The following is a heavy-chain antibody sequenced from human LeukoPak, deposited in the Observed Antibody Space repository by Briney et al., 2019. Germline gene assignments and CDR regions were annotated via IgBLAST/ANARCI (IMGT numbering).Heavy chain of an antibody. D-gene: IGHD6-19*01. CDR1: GFTFNIYS. CDR2: ISPDGSSE. CDR3: AKMDTGYSSGFFL. J-gene: IGHJ4*02. V-gene: IGHV3-30*04. Sequence: GGSLRLSCAASGFTFNIYSMHWVRQAPGKGLEWVAVISPDGSSENYADSVRGRFTISRDNAKKTLYLQLNSLRSEDTAVYYCAKMDTGYSSGFFLWGQGTLVAVSS.